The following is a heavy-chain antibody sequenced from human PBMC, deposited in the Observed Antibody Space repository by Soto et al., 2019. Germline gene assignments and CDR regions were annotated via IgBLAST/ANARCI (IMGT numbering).Heavy chain of an antibody. V-gene: IGHV4-59*01. J-gene: IGHJ4*02. CDR1: GGSISSYY. CDR3: ARAGYGYSFDY. CDR2: IYYSGST. D-gene: IGHD5-18*01. Sequence: PSETLSLTCTVSGGSISSYYWSWIRQPPGKGLEWIGYIYYSGSTNHNPSLKSRVTISVDTSKNQFSLKLSSVTAADTAVYYCARAGYGYSFDYWGQGTLVTVSS.